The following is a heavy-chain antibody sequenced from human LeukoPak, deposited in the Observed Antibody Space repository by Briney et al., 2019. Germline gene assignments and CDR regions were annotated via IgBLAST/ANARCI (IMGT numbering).Heavy chain of an antibody. D-gene: IGHD6-13*01. J-gene: IGHJ4*02. CDR1: GFTFSSYA. V-gene: IGHV3-23*01. CDR2: ISGSGGST. Sequence: GGSLRLSCAASGFTFSSYAMSWVRQAPGKGLEWVSAISGSGGSTYYADSVKGRFTISRDNAKNTLYLQMNSLRAEDTAVYYCARVSSSSWWALDYWGQGTLVTVSS. CDR3: ARVSSSSWWALDY.